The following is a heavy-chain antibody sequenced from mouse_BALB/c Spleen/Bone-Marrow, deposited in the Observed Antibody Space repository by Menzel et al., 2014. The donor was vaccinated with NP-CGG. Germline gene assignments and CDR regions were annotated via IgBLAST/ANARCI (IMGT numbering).Heavy chain of an antibody. CDR1: GYTFTGYW. Sequence: SGAELVKPGASGKLSCKASGYTFTGYWRHWGRKGPGQGFEGFGGFIPTNGRTNYNEKFKSMATLTVDKSSSTAYMQLSSLTSEDSAVFYCARLIYGSSYIVDFWGQGTSVTVSS. J-gene: IGHJ4*01. V-gene: IGHV1S81*02. CDR3: ARLIYGSSYIVDF. D-gene: IGHD1-1*01. CDR2: FIPTNGRT.